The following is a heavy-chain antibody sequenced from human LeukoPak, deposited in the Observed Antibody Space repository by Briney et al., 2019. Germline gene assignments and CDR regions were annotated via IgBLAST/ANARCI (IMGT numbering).Heavy chain of an antibody. CDR3: ARDPLPYGSGSYGDY. Sequence: GASVKVSCKASGYTFTSYGISWVRQAPGQGLEWMGWISAYNGNTNYAQKLQGRVTMTTDTSTSTAYMELRSLRSDDTAVYYCARDPLPYGSGSYGDYWGQGTLVTVSS. D-gene: IGHD3-10*01. CDR2: ISAYNGNT. CDR1: GYTFTSYG. J-gene: IGHJ4*02. V-gene: IGHV1-18*01.